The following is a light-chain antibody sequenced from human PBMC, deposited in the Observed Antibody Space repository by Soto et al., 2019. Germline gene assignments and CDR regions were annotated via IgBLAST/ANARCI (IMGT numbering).Light chain of an antibody. CDR3: LLFYGGAVV. J-gene: IGLJ2*01. V-gene: IGLV7-46*01. CDR2: DTT. CDR1: TGAVTSSHY. Sequence: QAVVTQEPSLTVSPGGTVTLTCASNTGAVTSSHYPYWFQQKPGQAPRTLIYDTTIKQYWTPARFSGSLLGGKAALTLSGAQPEDEAEYYCLLFYGGAVVFGGGTKLTVL.